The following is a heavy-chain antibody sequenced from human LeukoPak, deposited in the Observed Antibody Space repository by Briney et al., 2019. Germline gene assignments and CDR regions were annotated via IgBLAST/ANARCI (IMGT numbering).Heavy chain of an antibody. CDR2: IYSGGST. Sequence: GSLRLLFSASGITFSNYSMELVRQAPGKGLEWGSVIYSGGSTYYADSVKGRFTISRDNSKNTLYLQMNSLRAEDTAMYYCARGESSYCSGGCYFASWGQGTLVTISS. CDR1: GITFSNYS. D-gene: IGHD2-21*02. V-gene: IGHV3-66*01. J-gene: IGHJ5*01. CDR3: ARGESSYCSGGCYFAS.